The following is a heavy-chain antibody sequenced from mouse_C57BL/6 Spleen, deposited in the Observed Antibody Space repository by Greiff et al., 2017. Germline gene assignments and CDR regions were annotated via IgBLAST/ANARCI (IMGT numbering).Heavy chain of an antibody. CDR1: GYTFTDYN. J-gene: IGHJ1*03. CDR2: INPNNGGT. Sequence: DVKLQESGPELVKPGASVKMSCKASGYTFTDYNMHWVKQSHGKSLEWIGYINPNNGGTSYNQKFKGKATLTVNKSSSTAYMELRSLTSEDSAVYYCAFITTVVAPGYFDVWGTGTTVTVSS. V-gene: IGHV1-22*01. CDR3: AFITTVVAPGYFDV. D-gene: IGHD1-1*01.